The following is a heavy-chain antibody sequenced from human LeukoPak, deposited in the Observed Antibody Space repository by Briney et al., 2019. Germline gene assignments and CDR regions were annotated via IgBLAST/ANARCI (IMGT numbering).Heavy chain of an antibody. D-gene: IGHD3-22*01. CDR3: AREFIYSSGHYGGFDI. CDR1: GFTLSDYY. CDR2: ISSGGTTK. J-gene: IGHJ3*02. Sequence: PGGSLRLFCAASGFTLSDYYMSWIRQVPGKGLEWGSYISSGGTTKYYTDSVKGRFTISRDNAKNSLYLQMSSLRAEDTAVYYCAREFIYSSGHYGGFDIWGQGTMVTVSS. V-gene: IGHV3-11*01.